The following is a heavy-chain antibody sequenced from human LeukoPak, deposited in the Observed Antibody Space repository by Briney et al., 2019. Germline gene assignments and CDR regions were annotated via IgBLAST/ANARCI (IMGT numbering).Heavy chain of an antibody. CDR1: GYTFTSYG. Sequence: ASVWVSCKASGYTFTSYGISWVRQAPGQGLEWMGWISAYNGNTNYAQKLQGRVTMTTDTSTSTAYMELRSLRSDDTAVYYCASEYFYDSSGSGYYFDYWGQGTLVTVSS. D-gene: IGHD3-22*01. CDR3: ASEYFYDSSGSGYYFDY. J-gene: IGHJ4*02. V-gene: IGHV1-18*01. CDR2: ISAYNGNT.